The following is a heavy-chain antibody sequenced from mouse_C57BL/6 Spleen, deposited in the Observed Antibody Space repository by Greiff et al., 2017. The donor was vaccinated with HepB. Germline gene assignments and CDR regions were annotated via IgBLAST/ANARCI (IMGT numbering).Heavy chain of an antibody. Sequence: EVKVVESGGGLVKPGGSLKLSCAASGFTFSSYTMSWVRQTPEKRLEWVATISGGGGNTYYPDSVKGRFTISRDNAKNTLYLQMSSLRSEDTALYYCARLSSYEGYWYFDVWGTGTTVTVSS. CDR2: ISGGGGNT. CDR3: ARLSSYEGYWYFDV. J-gene: IGHJ1*03. CDR1: GFTFSSYT. D-gene: IGHD1-1*01. V-gene: IGHV5-9*01.